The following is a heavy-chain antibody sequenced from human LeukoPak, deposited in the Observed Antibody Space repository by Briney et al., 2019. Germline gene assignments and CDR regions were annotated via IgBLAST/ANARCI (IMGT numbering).Heavy chain of an antibody. CDR3: ARDVGVAALDY. D-gene: IGHD2-15*01. Sequence: PGGSLRLSCAASGFTFSSYWMSCVRQAPGKGLEWVANIKQDGSEKYYVDSVKGRFTISRDNAKNSLYLQMNSLRAEDTAVYYCARDVGVAALDYWGQGTLVTVSS. J-gene: IGHJ4*02. CDR1: GFTFSSYW. CDR2: IKQDGSEK. V-gene: IGHV3-7*04.